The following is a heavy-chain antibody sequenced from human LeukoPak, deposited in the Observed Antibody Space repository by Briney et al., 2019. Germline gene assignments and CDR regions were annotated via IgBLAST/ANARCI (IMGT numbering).Heavy chain of an antibody. CDR3: AKVPLYLLGDY. V-gene: IGHV3-23*01. CDR2: ISGSGGSA. J-gene: IGHJ4*02. Sequence: GGSLRLSCAASGFTFSSYAMSWVRQAPGKGLEWVSAISGSGGSAYYAGSVKGRFTISRDNSKNTLYLQMNSLRAEDTAVYYCAKVPLYLLGDYWGQGTLVTVSS. D-gene: IGHD2/OR15-2a*01. CDR1: GFTFSSYA.